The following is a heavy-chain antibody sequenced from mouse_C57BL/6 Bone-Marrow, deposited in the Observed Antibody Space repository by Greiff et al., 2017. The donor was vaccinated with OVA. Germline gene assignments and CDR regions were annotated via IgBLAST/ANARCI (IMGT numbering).Heavy chain of an antibody. J-gene: IGHJ2*01. CDR2: ISSGSSTI. CDR1: GFTFSDYG. V-gene: IGHV5-17*01. D-gene: IGHD1-1*01. CDR3: ARNLYYYGSSYRYFDY. Sequence: EVMLVESGGGLVKPGGSLKLSCAASGFTFSDYGMHWVRQAPEKGLEWVAYISSGSSTIYYADTVKGRFTISRDNAKNTLFLQMTSLRSEDTAMYYCARNLYYYGSSYRYFDYWGQGTTLTVSS.